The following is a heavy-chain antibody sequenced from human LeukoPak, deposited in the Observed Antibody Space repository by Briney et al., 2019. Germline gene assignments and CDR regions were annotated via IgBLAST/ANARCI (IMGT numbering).Heavy chain of an antibody. CDR1: GFTFSSYW. CDR3: GSSLAAYYMDV. V-gene: IGHV3-7*01. Sequence: PGGSLRLSCAASGFTFSSYWMSWVRQAPGKGLEWVANIKQDGSEKYSVDSVKGRFTISRDNAKSSLYLQMNSLRAEDTAVYYCGSSLAAYYMDVWGKGTTVTVSS. D-gene: IGHD6-13*01. J-gene: IGHJ6*03. CDR2: IKQDGSEK.